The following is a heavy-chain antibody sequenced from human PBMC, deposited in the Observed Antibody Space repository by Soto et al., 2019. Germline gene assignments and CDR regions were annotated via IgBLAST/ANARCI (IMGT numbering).Heavy chain of an antibody. J-gene: IGHJ4*02. CDR3: AGNEWELSSGVYFDY. CDR1: GGSFSGYY. V-gene: IGHV4-34*01. D-gene: IGHD1-26*01. Sequence: PSETLSLTCAVYGGSFSGYYWSWIRQPPGKGLEWIGEINHSGSTNYNPSLKSRVTISVDTSKNQFSLKLSSVTAADTAVYYCAGNEWELSSGVYFDYWGQGTLVTVSS. CDR2: INHSGST.